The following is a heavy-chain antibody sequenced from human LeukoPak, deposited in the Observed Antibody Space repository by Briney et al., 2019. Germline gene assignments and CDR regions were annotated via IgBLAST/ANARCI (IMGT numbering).Heavy chain of an antibody. CDR2: VSYIGST. D-gene: IGHD1-26*01. V-gene: IGHV4-59*07. CDR3: ASSKWEPAFDY. CDR1: GGSISSYY. Sequence: SDTLSLTCTVPGGSISSYYWTWIRQPPGKGLEWIGYVSYIGSTNYNPSLKSRVTISADTSKNQFSLKLSSVTAADTAVYYCASSKWEPAFDYWGQGTLVTVSS. J-gene: IGHJ4*02.